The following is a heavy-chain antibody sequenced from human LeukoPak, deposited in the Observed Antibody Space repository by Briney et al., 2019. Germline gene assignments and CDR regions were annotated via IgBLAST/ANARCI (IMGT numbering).Heavy chain of an antibody. Sequence: PSETLSPTCTVSGGSISRYYWSWIRQPPGKGREWIGYIYYSGSTNYNPSLKSRVTISVDTSKNQFSLKLSSVTAADTAVYYCARSGGYSYGYFDYWGQGTLVTVSS. D-gene: IGHD5-18*01. CDR2: IYYSGST. J-gene: IGHJ4*02. CDR1: GGSISRYY. V-gene: IGHV4-59*01. CDR3: ARSGGYSYGYFDY.